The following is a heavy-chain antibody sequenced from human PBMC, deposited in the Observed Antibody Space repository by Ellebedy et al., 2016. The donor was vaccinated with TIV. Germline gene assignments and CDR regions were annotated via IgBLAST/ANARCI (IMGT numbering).Heavy chain of an antibody. J-gene: IGHJ6*02. CDR3: ARDRQTYYYYGMDV. V-gene: IGHV1-69*04. CDR1: GGTFSSYA. Sequence: SVKVSXXASGGTFSSYAISWVRQAPGQGLEWMGRIIPILGIANYAQKFQGRVTITADKSTSTAYMELSSLRSEDTAVYYCARDRQTYYYYGMDVWGQGTTVTVSS. CDR2: IIPILGIA.